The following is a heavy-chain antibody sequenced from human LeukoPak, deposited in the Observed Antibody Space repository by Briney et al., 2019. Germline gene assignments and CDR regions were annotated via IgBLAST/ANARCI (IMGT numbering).Heavy chain of an antibody. CDR1: GYSFTSHW. J-gene: IGHJ3*02. V-gene: IGHV5-51*01. CDR2: IYPGDSET. CDR3: ARRYYYDSSGYYLAHDAFDI. D-gene: IGHD3-22*01. Sequence: GESLKISCKGSGYSFTSHWIGWVRQMPGKGLEWMGIIYPGDSETRYSPSFQGQVTISADKSISTAYLQWGSLKASDTAMYHCARRYYYDSSGYYLAHDAFDIWGQGTMVTVSS.